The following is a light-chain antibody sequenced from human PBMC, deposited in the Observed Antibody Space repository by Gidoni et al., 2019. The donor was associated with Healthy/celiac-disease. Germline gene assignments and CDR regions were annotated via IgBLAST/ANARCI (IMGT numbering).Light chain of an antibody. CDR2: GAS. J-gene: IGKJ3*01. CDR1: QSVSSN. V-gene: IGKV3-15*01. Sequence: EIVLTPSPASLSVSPGERATLSCRASQSVSSNLAWYQQKPGQAPRLLIYGASTRATGISARFSGSGSGTEFTLTISSLQSEDFAVYYCKQYNNWPLTFGPGTKVDIK. CDR3: KQYNNWPLT.